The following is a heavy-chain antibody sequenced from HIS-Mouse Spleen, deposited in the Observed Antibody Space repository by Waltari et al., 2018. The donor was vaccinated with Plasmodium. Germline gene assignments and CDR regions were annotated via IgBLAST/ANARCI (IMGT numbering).Heavy chain of an antibody. CDR3: ARGNSGYSSSWYLFDY. CDR1: GFTVSSNY. D-gene: IGHD6-13*01. Sequence: EVQLVETGGGLIQPGGSLRLSCAASGFTVSSNYMSWVRQAPGKGLEWVSVIYSSGSTDSVKSRFTISRDNSKNTLYLQMNSQRAEDTAVYYCARGNSGYSSSWYLFDYWGQGTLVTVSS. J-gene: IGHJ4*02. V-gene: IGHV3-53*02. CDR2: IYSSGS.